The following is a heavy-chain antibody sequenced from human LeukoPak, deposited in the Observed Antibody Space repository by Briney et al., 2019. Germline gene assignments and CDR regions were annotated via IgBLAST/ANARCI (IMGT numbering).Heavy chain of an antibody. CDR3: ARGGGMNYYYYYMDV. CDR1: GGSISSYY. V-gene: IGHV4-59*01. CDR2: IYYSGST. D-gene: IGHD3-16*01. J-gene: IGHJ6*03. Sequence: SETLSLTCTVSGGSISSYYWSWIRQPPGKGLEWIGYIYYSGSTNYNPSLKSRVTISVDTSKNQFSLKLSSVTAADTAVYYCARGGGMNYYYYYMDVWGKGTTVTISS.